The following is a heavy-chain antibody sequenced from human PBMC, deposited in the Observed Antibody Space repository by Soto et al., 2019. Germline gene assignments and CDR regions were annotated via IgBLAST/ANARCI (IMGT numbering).Heavy chain of an antibody. J-gene: IGHJ6*02. CDR3: ATDTSTWYGGLDYYAMDV. D-gene: IGHD6-13*01. CDR1: GFTFSSYA. V-gene: IGHV3-23*01. CDR2: ISSSGSST. Sequence: EVQLLESGGGLVQPGGSLRLSCAASGFTFSSYAMSWVRQAPGKRLEWVSAISSSGSSTYYADSVKGRFTISRDNSKNTLYLQMNSLRAEDTAVYYCATDTSTWYGGLDYYAMDVWGQGTTVTVS.